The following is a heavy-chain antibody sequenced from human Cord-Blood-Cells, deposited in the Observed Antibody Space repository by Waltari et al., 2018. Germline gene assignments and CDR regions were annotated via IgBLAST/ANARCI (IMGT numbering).Heavy chain of an antibody. CDR3: ARLVQLERNYYYYYMDV. V-gene: IGHV4-34*01. Sequence: QVQLQQWGAGLLKPSETLSLTCAVYGGSFSGYYWSWIRQPPGEGLEWIGEINHSGSTNYNPSLKSRVTISVDTSKNQFSLKLSSVTAADTAVYYCARLVQLERNYYYYYMDVWGKGTTVTVSS. CDR1: GGSFSGYY. J-gene: IGHJ6*03. D-gene: IGHD1-1*01. CDR2: INHSGST.